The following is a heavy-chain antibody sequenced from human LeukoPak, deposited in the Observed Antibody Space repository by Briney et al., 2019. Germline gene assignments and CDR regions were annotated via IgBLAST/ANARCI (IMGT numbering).Heavy chain of an antibody. CDR3: TTETGRFDY. V-gene: IGHV3-15*01. J-gene: IGHJ4*02. D-gene: IGHD7-27*01. Sequence: PGGSLRLSCAASGFTFSNAWMSWVRQAPGKGLEWVGRIKRKTDGGTTDYAAPVKGRFTISRDDSKNTLYLQMNSLKTEDTAVYYCTTETGRFDYSRQGTLVTVSS. CDR1: GFTFSNAW. CDR2: IKRKTDGGTT.